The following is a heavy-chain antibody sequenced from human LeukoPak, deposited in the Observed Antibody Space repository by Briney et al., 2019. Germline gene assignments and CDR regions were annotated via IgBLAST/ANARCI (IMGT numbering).Heavy chain of an antibody. D-gene: IGHD3-10*01. Sequence: PGGSLRLSCAASGFTFSSYNMNWVRQAPGKGLEWVSFISSSSSYIYYADSVKGRFTISRDNAKNSLYLQMNSLRAEDTAVYYCARVRQGGLLWFGHYYMDVWGKGTTVTISS. CDR1: GFTFSSYN. V-gene: IGHV3-21*01. CDR2: ISSSSSYI. CDR3: ARVRQGGLLWFGHYYMDV. J-gene: IGHJ6*03.